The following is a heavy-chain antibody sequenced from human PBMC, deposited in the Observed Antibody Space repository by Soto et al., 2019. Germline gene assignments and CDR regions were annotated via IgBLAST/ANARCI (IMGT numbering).Heavy chain of an antibody. CDR1: GYTFTSYA. J-gene: IGHJ5*02. D-gene: IGHD3-3*01. CDR3: ARDYDFWSGYYFRSFDP. CDR2: INAGNGNT. V-gene: IGHV1-3*01. Sequence: ASVKVSCKASGYTFTSYAMHWVRQAPGQRLEWMGWINAGNGNTKYSQKFQGRVTITRDTSASTAYMELSSLRSEDTAVYYCARDYDFWSGYYFRSFDPWGQGTLVTVSS.